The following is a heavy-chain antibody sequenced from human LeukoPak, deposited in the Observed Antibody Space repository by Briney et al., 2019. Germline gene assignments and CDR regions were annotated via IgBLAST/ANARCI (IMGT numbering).Heavy chain of an antibody. D-gene: IGHD6-19*01. CDR1: GGSISSSSYY. V-gene: IGHV4-39*07. J-gene: IGHJ4*02. Sequence: SETLSLTCTVSGGSISSSSYYWGWIRQPPGKGLEWIGSIYYSGSTYYNPSLKSRVTISVDTSKNQFSLKLSSVTAADTAVYYCARGGGGWYEDYWGQGTLVTVSS. CDR3: ARGGGGWYEDY. CDR2: IYYSGST.